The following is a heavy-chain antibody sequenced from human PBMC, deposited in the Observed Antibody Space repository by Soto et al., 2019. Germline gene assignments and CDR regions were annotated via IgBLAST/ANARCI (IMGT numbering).Heavy chain of an antibody. CDR2: IWYDGSQR. D-gene: IGHD4-17*01. Sequence: VELVESGGGVVQPGGSLRLSCAASRFTFNTHGMHWVRQAPGKGLEWVAVIWYDGSQRYYADFVRGRFTISRDNSQNTLYPQMTSLRAEATAVYYCARIDDYGDYVTYYWGQGALVTVSS. CDR3: ARIDDYGDYVTYY. J-gene: IGHJ4*02. V-gene: IGHV3-33*01. CDR1: RFTFNTHG.